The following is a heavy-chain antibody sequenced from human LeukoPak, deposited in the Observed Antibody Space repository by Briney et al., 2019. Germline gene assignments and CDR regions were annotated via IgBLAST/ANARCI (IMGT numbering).Heavy chain of an antibody. D-gene: IGHD3-3*01. CDR1: RFTFSHFG. J-gene: IGHJ5*02. V-gene: IGHV3-48*04. Sequence: PGGSLRLSCAASRFTFSHFGMHWVRQAPGKGLEWVTYISNSGTTKNYADSVKGRFSISRDNAKNSVYLQMNSLRVEDTALYYCARERANFWSTYYTGSWFDPWGQGTQVTVSS. CDR3: ARERANFWSTYYTGSWFDP. CDR2: ISNSGTTK.